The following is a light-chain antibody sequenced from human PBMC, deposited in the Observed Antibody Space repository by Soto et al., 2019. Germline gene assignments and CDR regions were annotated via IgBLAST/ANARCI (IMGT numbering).Light chain of an antibody. CDR2: GAS. V-gene: IGKV1-39*01. J-gene: IGKJ4*01. Sequence: IQMTQSPSSLSASVGDSVTITCRASQGVESDLSWYQQRPGKAPKLLIYGASTLHSGVPSRFSGRGSGTLFTLTITSLQPEDVATYYCQQSYSTLVLTFGGGTKVELK. CDR1: QGVESD. CDR3: QQSYSTLVLT.